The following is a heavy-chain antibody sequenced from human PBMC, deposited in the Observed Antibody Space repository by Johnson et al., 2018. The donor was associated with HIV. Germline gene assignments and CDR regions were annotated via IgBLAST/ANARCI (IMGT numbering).Heavy chain of an antibody. CDR3: AKDRRQSSWELLDDAFDI. D-gene: IGHD1-26*01. CDR1: GFTFSSYG. V-gene: IGHV3-30*02. J-gene: IGHJ3*02. CDR2: IRYDGSNK. Sequence: QMQLVESGGGVVQPGGSLRLSCAASGFTFSSYGMHWVHQAPGKGLEWVAFIRYDGSNKYYADSVKGRFTISRDNSKNTLYLQMNSLRAEDTAVYYCAKDRRQSSWELLDDAFDIWGQGTMVTVSS.